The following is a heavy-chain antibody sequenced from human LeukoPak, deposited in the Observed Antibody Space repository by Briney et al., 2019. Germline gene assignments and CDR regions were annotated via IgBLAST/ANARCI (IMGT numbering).Heavy chain of an antibody. J-gene: IGHJ4*02. V-gene: IGHV3-48*01. CDR2: ISSSTSTI. CDR1: GFTFSSYN. Sequence: GGSLRLSCAASGFTFSSYNMNWVRQAPGKGLEWVSYISSSTSTIFYADSVKGRFTISRDNAKNSLYLQMNSLKTEDTAMYYCTTDHRTIYGVVFPDYWGQGTLVTVSS. D-gene: IGHD3-3*01. CDR3: TTDHRTIYGVVFPDY.